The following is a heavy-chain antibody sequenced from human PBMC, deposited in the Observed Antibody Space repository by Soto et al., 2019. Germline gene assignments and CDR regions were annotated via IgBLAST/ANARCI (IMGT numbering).Heavy chain of an antibody. CDR3: ARGKGGYAFDI. CDR2: IIPIFGTA. CDR1: GGTFSSYA. V-gene: IGHV1-69*13. Sequence: GASVKVSCKASGGTFSSYAISWVRQAPGQGLEWMGGIIPIFGTANYAQKFQGRVTITADESTSTAHMELSSLRSEDTAVYYCARGKGGYAFDIWGQGTMVTVSS. J-gene: IGHJ3*02. D-gene: IGHD3-10*01.